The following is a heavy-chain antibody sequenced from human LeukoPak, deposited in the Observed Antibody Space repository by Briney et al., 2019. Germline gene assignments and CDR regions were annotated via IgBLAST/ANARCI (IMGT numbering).Heavy chain of an antibody. CDR1: GGSFSGYY. V-gene: IGHV4-34*01. CDR3: ARGEQQLPHWFDP. Sequence: TSETLSLTCAVYGGSFSGYYWSWIRQPPGKGLEWIGEINHSGSTNYNPSLKSRVTISVDTSKNQFSLKLSSVTAADTAVYYCARGEQQLPHWFDPWGQGTLVTVSS. D-gene: IGHD6-13*01. J-gene: IGHJ5*02. CDR2: INHSGST.